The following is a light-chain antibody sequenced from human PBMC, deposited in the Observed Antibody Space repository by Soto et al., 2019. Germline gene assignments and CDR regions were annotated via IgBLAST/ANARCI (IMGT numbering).Light chain of an antibody. Sequence: EIVMTQSPGTLSVSPGESATLSCRASQSVSSNLAWYQQKPGQAPRLLIYDTSTRATGVPARFSGSGSGTEFPLTISSLQSEDFEVYYCQQYNSWPLTFGQGTKLEIK. CDR2: DTS. CDR1: QSVSSN. J-gene: IGKJ2*01. CDR3: QQYNSWPLT. V-gene: IGKV3-15*01.